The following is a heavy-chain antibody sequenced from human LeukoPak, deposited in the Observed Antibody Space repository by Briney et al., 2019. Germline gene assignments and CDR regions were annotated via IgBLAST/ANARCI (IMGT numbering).Heavy chain of an antibody. V-gene: IGHV4-4*07. CDR1: GGSISSYY. CDR3: ARERYTVTADYFDY. J-gene: IGHJ4*02. CDR2: VYSSGST. Sequence: SETLSLTCTVSGGSISSYYWSWIRQPPGKGLEWIGRVYSSGSTNYNPSLKSRVIMSVDTSKNLFSLKLSSVTATDTAVYYCARERYTVTADYFDYWGQGTLVTVSS. D-gene: IGHD4-17*01.